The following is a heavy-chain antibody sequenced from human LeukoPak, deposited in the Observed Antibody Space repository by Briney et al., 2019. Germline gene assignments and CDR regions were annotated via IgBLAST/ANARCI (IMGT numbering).Heavy chain of an antibody. CDR1: GFTFSSYS. D-gene: IGHD3-10*01. V-gene: IGHV3-21*01. J-gene: IGHJ4*02. Sequence: GGALRLSCAASGFTFSSYSMNWVRQAPGKGLEWVSSISSSSSYIYYADSVKGRFTISRDNAKNSLYLQMNSLRAEDTAVYSCARDVRWFGELSYYFDYWGQGTLVTVSS. CDR2: ISSSSSYI. CDR3: ARDVRWFGELSYYFDY.